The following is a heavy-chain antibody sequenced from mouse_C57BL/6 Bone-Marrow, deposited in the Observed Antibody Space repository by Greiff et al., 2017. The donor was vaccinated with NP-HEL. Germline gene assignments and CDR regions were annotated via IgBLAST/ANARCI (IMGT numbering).Heavy chain of an antibody. J-gene: IGHJ2*01. V-gene: IGHV1-26*01. CDR2: INPNNGGT. CDR1: GYTFTDYY. CDR3: ASPVVADY. D-gene: IGHD1-1*01. Sequence: VQLQQSGPELVKPGASVKISCKASGYTFTDYYMNWVKQSHGKSLEWIGDINPNNGGTSYNQKFKGKATLTVDKSSSTAYMELRSLTSEDSAVYYCASPVVADYWGQGTTLTVSS.